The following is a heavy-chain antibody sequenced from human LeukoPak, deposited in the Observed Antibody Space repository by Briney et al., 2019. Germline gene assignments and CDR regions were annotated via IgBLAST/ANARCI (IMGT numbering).Heavy chain of an antibody. CDR2: IIPIFGTA. CDR3: ARGRGTFGGANYYYYYYMDV. D-gene: IGHD3-16*01. V-gene: IGHV1-69*06. CDR1: GCTFSSYA. Sequence: SVKVSCKASGCTFSSYAISWVRQAPGQGLEWMGGIIPIFGTANYAQKFQGRVTITADKSTSTTYMELSSLRSEDTAVYYCARGRGTFGGANYYYYYYMDVWGKGTTVTVSS. J-gene: IGHJ6*03.